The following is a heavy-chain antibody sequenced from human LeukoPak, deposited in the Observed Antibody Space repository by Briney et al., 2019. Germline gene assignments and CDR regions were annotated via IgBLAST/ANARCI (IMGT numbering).Heavy chain of an antibody. V-gene: IGHV4-30-2*01. CDR2: IYHSGST. Sequence: PSQTLSLTCAVSGGSISSGGYSWGWIRQPPGKGLEWIGYIYHSGSTYYNPSLKSRVTISVDRSKNQFSLKLSSVTAADTAVYYCARSRDAFDIWGQGTMVTVSS. CDR1: GGSISSGGYS. J-gene: IGHJ3*02. CDR3: ARSRDAFDI.